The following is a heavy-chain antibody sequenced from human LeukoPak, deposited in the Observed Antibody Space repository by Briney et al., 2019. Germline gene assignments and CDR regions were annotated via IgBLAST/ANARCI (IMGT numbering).Heavy chain of an antibody. CDR2: IKQDGSEK. V-gene: IGHV3-7*01. D-gene: IGHD6-13*01. CDR3: ARDSSSWYGPSPYYYYMDV. Sequence: GGSLRLSCAASGFTFSSYWMSRVRQAPGKGLEWVANIKQDGSEKYYVDSVKGRFTISRDNAKNSLYLQMNSLRAEDTAVYYCARDSSSWYGPSPYYYYMDVWGKGTTVTVSS. J-gene: IGHJ6*03. CDR1: GFTFSSYW.